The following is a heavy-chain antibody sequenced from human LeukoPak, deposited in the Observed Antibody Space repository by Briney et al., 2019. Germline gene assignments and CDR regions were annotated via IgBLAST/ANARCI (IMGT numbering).Heavy chain of an antibody. V-gene: IGHV4-30-4*01. J-gene: IGHJ4*02. Sequence: SPSETLSLTCTVSGGSISSGDYYWSWIRQPPGKGLEWIGYIYYSGSTYYNPSLKSRVTISVDTSKNQFSLKLSSVTAADTAVYYCARDSKVRRVIVYYFDYWGQGTLVTVSS. CDR1: GGSISSGDYY. CDR3: ARDSKVRRVIVYYFDY. D-gene: IGHD3-10*01. CDR2: IYYSGST.